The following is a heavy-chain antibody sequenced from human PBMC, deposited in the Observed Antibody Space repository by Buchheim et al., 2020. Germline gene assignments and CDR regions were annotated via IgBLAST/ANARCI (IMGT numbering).Heavy chain of an antibody. J-gene: IGHJ4*02. CDR2: IWYDGSHN. CDR3: ARDSLYGYGDY. V-gene: IGHV3-33*01. Sequence: QVQLVESGGGVVQPGSSLRLSCAASGFTFSSYGMHWVRQAPGKGLEWVAVIWYDGSHNYYAASVKGRFTISSDNSKTTLYLQMNSLRAEDTAVYYCARDSLYGYGDYWGQGTL. CDR1: GFTFSSYG. D-gene: IGHD5-18*01.